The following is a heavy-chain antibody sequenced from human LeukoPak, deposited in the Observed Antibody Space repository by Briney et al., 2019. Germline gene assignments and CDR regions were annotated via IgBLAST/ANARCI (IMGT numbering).Heavy chain of an antibody. CDR1: GFTFSSFE. Sequence: GGSLRLSCAASGFTFSSFEMNWVRQAPGKGLEWVSAISGSGGSTYYADSVKGRFTISRDNSKNTLYLQMNSLRAEDTAVYYCAKDSLFRYYYDSSGLPLDAFDIWGQGTMVTVSS. J-gene: IGHJ3*02. CDR2: ISGSGGST. V-gene: IGHV3-23*01. D-gene: IGHD3-22*01. CDR3: AKDSLFRYYYDSSGLPLDAFDI.